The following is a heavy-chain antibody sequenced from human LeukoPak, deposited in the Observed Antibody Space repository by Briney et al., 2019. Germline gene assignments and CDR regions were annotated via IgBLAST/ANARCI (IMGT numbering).Heavy chain of an antibody. D-gene: IGHD2-2*01. CDR1: GGSISSGAYS. J-gene: IGHJ4*02. CDR2: IYYSGST. Sequence: PSETLSLTCAVSGGSISSGAYSWSWIRQPPGKGLEWIGYIYYSGSTYYNPSLKSRVTISVDTSKNQFSLKLSSVTAADTAVYYCATSDSGGFDYWGQGTLVTVSS. V-gene: IGHV4-30-4*07. CDR3: ATSDSGGFDY.